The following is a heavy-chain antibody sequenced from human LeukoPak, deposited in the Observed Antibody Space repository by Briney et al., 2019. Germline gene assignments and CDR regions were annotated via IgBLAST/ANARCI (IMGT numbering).Heavy chain of an antibody. CDR3: ARDYGDFPAYYFDY. CDR1: GGSINNYY. D-gene: IGHD4-17*01. V-gene: IGHV4-4*07. Sequence: PSETLSLTCTVSGGSINNYYWSWIRQPAGKGLEWLGRIYNSGITNYNPSLKSRVTMSMDTSMNQFSLKLRSVTAADTAVYYCARDYGDFPAYYFDYWGQGTLVTVSS. CDR2: IYNSGIT. J-gene: IGHJ4*02.